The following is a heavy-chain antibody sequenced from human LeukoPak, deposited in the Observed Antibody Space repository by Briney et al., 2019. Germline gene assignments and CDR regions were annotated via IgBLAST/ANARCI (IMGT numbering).Heavy chain of an antibody. J-gene: IGHJ6*03. CDR2: IRYDGSNK. CDR3: ARAAAWYCSGGSCYSYYYYYMDV. D-gene: IGHD2-15*01. V-gene: IGHV3-30*02. CDR1: GFTFSSYG. Sequence: PGGSLRLSCAASGFTFSSYGMHWVRQAPGKGLEWVAFIRYDGSNKYYADSVKGRFTISRDNSKNTLYLQMNSLRAEDTAVYYCARAAAWYCSGGSCYSYYYYYMDVWGKGTTVTVSS.